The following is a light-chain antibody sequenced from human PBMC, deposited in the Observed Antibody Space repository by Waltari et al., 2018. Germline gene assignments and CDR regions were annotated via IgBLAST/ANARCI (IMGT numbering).Light chain of an antibody. CDR2: EVT. CDR3: SSYAGNNILI. V-gene: IGLV2-8*01. CDR1: GSDVGGHDD. Sequence: QSALTQPPSASGSPGQSVTISCTGTGSDVGGHDDVSWYQQHPGKVPKLLIFEVTKRPAGVPDRFSGSKSGNTASLTVSGLQVEDEADYYCSSYAGNNILIFGGGTKLTVL. J-gene: IGLJ2*01.